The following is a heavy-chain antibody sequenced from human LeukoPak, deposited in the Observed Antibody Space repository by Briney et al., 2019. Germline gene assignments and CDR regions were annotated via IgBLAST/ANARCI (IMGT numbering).Heavy chain of an antibody. CDR3: ARDGEYSTLGAFDI. Sequence: PGGSLRLSCAASGFTFSSYWMSWVRQAPGKGLEWVANIKQDGSEKYYVDSVKGRFTISRDNAKNSLYLQMSSLRAEDTAVYYCARDGEYSTLGAFDIWGQGTMVTVSS. D-gene: IGHD6-13*01. J-gene: IGHJ3*02. CDR2: IKQDGSEK. V-gene: IGHV3-7*01. CDR1: GFTFSSYW.